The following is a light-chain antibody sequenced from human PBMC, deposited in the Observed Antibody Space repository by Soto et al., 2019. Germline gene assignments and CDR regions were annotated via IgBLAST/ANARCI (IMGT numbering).Light chain of an antibody. CDR2: AAS. J-gene: IGKJ5*01. Sequence: DIQLTQSPSFLSASVGDRVTITCRASQGISSSLAWYQQNPGQAPNLLIYAASTLQTVCPSRFSGSGAGTEFTLSVSSLQPEDFATYYCQRLSAYPLDFGQGTRLDI. V-gene: IGKV1-9*01. CDR1: QGISSS. CDR3: QRLSAYPLD.